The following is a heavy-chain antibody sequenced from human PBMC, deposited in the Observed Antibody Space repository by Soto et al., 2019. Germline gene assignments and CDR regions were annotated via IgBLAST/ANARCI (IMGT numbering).Heavy chain of an antibody. CDR1: GYIFTTYG. CDR3: ARAPYYDILTGYLTADY. D-gene: IGHD3-9*01. CDR2: ITVYNSNT. Sequence: ASVKVSCKTSGYIFTTYGIAWVRQAPGQGLEWMGWITVYNSNTNYAQKFQGRVTMTTDTSTSTAYMELRSLRSDDTAVFYCARAPYYDILTGYLTADYWGQGTLVTVSS. J-gene: IGHJ4*02. V-gene: IGHV1-18*01.